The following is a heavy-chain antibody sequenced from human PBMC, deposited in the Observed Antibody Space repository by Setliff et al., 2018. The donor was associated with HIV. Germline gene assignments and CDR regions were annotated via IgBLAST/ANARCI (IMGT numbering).Heavy chain of an antibody. CDR2: IWPDDSDT. J-gene: IGHJ4*02. D-gene: IGHD4-17*01. Sequence: GESLKISCKASGYSFTNYWVGWVRQMPGNGLEWMGLIWPDDSDTIYSPSFQGQVTISADKSISTAYLHWSSLKASDTAIYYCGTLDPNYGDYINYWGQGTLVTVSS. V-gene: IGHV5-51*01. CDR3: GTLDPNYGDYINY. CDR1: GYSFTNYW.